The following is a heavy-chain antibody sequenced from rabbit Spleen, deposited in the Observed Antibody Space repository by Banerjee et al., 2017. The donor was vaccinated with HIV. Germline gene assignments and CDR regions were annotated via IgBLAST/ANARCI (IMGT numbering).Heavy chain of an antibody. CDR3: ARDTGTSFSTYGMDL. Sequence: QSLEESGGDLVKPGASLTLTCTASGFSFSSSDYMCWVRQAPGKGLEWIACIYGGSSDNTDYASWAKGRFTISKTSSTTVTLQMTSLTAADTATYFCARDTGTSFSTYGMDLWGPGTLVTVS. D-gene: IGHD7-1*01. CDR1: GFSFSSSDY. CDR2: IYGGSSDNT. V-gene: IGHV1S40*01. J-gene: IGHJ6*01.